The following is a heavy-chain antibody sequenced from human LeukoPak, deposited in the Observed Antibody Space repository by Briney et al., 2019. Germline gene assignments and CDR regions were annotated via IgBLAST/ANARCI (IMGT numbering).Heavy chain of an antibody. CDR1: GYTFTSFD. V-gene: IGHV1-18*01. CDR3: ARVSRGVNICDS. J-gene: IGHJ4*02. CDR2: NSVYNGDT. Sequence: ASVKVSCKASGYTFTSFDISWVRQAPGQGLEWMGWNSVYNGDTNYAQKLQDRVTMTTDTSTSTAYMELRSLRSDDTAVYYCARVSRGVNICDSWGQGTLVTVSS. D-gene: IGHD2/OR15-2a*01.